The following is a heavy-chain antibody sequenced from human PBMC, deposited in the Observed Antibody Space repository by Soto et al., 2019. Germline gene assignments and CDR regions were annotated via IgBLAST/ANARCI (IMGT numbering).Heavy chain of an antibody. D-gene: IGHD6-13*01. J-gene: IGHJ4*02. CDR1: GFTFSNST. Sequence: GGSLRLSCAASGFTFSNSTMNWVRQAPGKGLEWVSTISSGGGSTYYADSMKGRFTISRDNSKNTLYLQMSSLRAEDTAVYYCATYPLSSRSSDFWGQGTLVTVSS. CDR2: ISSGGGST. CDR3: ATYPLSSRSSDF. V-gene: IGHV3-23*01.